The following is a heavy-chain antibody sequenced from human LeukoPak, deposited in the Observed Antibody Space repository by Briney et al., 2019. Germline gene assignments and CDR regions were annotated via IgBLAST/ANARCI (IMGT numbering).Heavy chain of an antibody. D-gene: IGHD3-10*01. J-gene: IGHJ3*02. V-gene: IGHV1-2*02. CDR2: INPNSGGT. Sequence: ASVKVSCKASGYTLTGYYMHWVRQAPGQGLEWMGWINPNSGGTNYAQKFQGRVTMTRDTSISTAYMELSRLRSDDTAVYYCAGLEYGSGSYYRDDAFDIWGQGTMVTVSS. CDR3: AGLEYGSGSYYRDDAFDI. CDR1: GYTLTGYY.